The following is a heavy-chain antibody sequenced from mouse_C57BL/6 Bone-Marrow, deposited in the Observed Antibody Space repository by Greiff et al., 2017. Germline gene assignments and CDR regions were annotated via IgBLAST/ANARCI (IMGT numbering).Heavy chain of an antibody. CDR1: GYTFTSSW. V-gene: IGHV1-59*01. Sequence: QVQLQQPGAELVRPGTSVKLSCKASGYTFTSSWMHWVKQRPGQGLEWIGGIDPSDSHTNYNQKFKGKATLTVDKSSSTAYMQLSSLTSEDAAVYYCARDGSSCPFDYWGQGTTLTVSS. CDR2: IDPSDSHT. J-gene: IGHJ2*01. D-gene: IGHD1-1*01. CDR3: ARDGSSCPFDY.